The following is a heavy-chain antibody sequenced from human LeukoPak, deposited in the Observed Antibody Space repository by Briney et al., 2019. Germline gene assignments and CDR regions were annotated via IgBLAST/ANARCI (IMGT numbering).Heavy chain of an antibody. J-gene: IGHJ4*02. CDR3: TKDFDAATGY. Sequence: PGGSLRLSCGASGFTFSAYWMHWVRQAPGKGLVWVSRISPDGSSTGYADSVRGRFTISRDNAKNTLYLQMNSLRAGDTAVYYCTKDFDAATGYWGQGTLVTVSS. V-gene: IGHV3-74*01. CDR1: GFTFSAYW. CDR2: ISPDGSST. D-gene: IGHD3-9*01.